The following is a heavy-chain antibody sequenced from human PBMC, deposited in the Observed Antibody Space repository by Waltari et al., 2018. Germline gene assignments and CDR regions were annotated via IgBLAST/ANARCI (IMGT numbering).Heavy chain of an antibody. CDR2: INTNTGNP. CDR3: ASKYSSSTPETDNWFDP. Sequence: QVQLVQSGAEVKKPGSSVKVSCKASGGTFTSYAMNWVRQAPGQGLEWMGWINTNTGNPTYAQGFTGRFVCSLDTSVSTAYLQISSLKAEDTAVYYCASKYSSSTPETDNWFDPWGQGTLVTVSS. CDR1: GGTFTSYA. D-gene: IGHD6-13*01. J-gene: IGHJ5*02. V-gene: IGHV7-4-1*02.